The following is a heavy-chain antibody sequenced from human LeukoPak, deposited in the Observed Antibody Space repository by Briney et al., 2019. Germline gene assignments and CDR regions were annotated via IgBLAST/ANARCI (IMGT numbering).Heavy chain of an antibody. CDR2: ISGGGDST. J-gene: IGHJ4*02. V-gene: IGHV3-23*01. D-gene: IGHD6-6*01. CDR3: AKGSSAVRPYFFDC. Sequence: GGSLRLSCAASGFTFSSYAMSWVRQAPGKGLEWLSAISGGGDSTWYADSVKGRFTISRDNSKNTLSLQMNSLRAEDTTVYYCAKGSSAVRPYFFDCWGQGTLVTVSS. CDR1: GFTFSSYA.